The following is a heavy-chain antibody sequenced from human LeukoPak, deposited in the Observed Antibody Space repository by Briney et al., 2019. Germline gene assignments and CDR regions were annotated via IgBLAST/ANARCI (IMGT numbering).Heavy chain of an antibody. J-gene: IGHJ4*02. CDR2: INTDGSST. CDR3: ARTEYPGWDFDY. CDR1: GFTFSSYW. D-gene: IGHD3-9*01. V-gene: IGHV3-74*01. Sequence: GGSLRLSCAASGFTFSSYWMHWVRQASGKGLVWVSRINTDGSSTSYADSVKGRFTISRDNAKNTLYLQMNSLRAEDTAVYYCARTEYPGWDFDYWGQGTLVTVSS.